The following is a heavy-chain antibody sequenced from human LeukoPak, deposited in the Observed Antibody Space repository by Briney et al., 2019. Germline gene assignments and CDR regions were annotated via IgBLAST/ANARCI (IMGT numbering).Heavy chain of an antibody. D-gene: IGHD6-6*01. Sequence: ASVKVSCKASGYTFTSYGISWVRQAPGQGLEWMGWISAYNGNTNYAQKLQDRVTITTDESTSTAYMELSSLRSEDTAVYYCAVSSSSFRYFDYWGQGTLVTVSS. CDR3: AVSSSSFRYFDY. J-gene: IGHJ4*02. CDR2: ISAYNGNT. CDR1: GYTFTSYG. V-gene: IGHV1-18*01.